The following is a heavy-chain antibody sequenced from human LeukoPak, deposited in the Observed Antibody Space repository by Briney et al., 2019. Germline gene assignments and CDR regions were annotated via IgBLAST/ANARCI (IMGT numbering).Heavy chain of an antibody. J-gene: IGHJ5*02. V-gene: IGHV3-23*01. D-gene: IGHD2-21*01. Sequence: AGSLRLSCAASGFTFSSYAMSWVRHAPGKGLGWDSAISGSVGSTYYANSVKGLFAISRDNPQTPLYLQMTTLGAEDTAVYYCANGERARSPAVFRTWGQGTLVTVSS. CDR1: GFTFSSYA. CDR2: ISGSVGST. CDR3: ANGERARSPAVFRT.